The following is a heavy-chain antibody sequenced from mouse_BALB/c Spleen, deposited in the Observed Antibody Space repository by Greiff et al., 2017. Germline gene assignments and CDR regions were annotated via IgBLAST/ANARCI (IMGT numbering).Heavy chain of an antibody. Sequence: EVMLVESGGDLVKPGGSLKLSCAASGFTFSSYGMSWVRQTPDKRLEWVATISSGGSYTYYPDSVKGRFTISRDNAKNTLYLQMSSLKSEDTAMYYCARRRNYDAMDYWGQGTSVTVSS. CDR3: ARRRNYDAMDY. CDR1: GFTFSSYG. V-gene: IGHV5-6*02. J-gene: IGHJ4*01. D-gene: IGHD2-1*01. CDR2: ISSGGSYT.